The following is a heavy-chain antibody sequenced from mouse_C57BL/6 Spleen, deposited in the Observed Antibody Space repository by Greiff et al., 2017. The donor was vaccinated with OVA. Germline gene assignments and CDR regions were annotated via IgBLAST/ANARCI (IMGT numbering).Heavy chain of an antibody. CDR1: GYTFTSYW. J-gene: IGHJ2*01. CDR3: ARGYYFDY. V-gene: IGHV1-69*01. CDR2: IDPSDSYT. Sequence: QVQLQQPGAELVMPGASVKLSCKASGYTFTSYWMHWVKQRPGQGLEWIGEIDPSDSYTNYNQQFKGKSTLTVDKASSTAYMQLSSLTSADAAVYYCARGYYFDYWGKGTTLTVSS.